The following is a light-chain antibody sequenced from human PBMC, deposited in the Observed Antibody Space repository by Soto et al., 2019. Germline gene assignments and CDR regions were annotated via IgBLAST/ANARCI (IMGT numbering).Light chain of an antibody. V-gene: IGLV2-8*01. CDR3: SSYADTNNWV. CDR2: EVS. CDR1: SSDVGGYNY. Sequence: QSALTHPPSASGSPGQSVTISCTGSSSDVGGYNYVSWFQQQPVKAPKLMIYEVSKRPSGVPDRFSGSKSGNTASLTVSGLQAEDEADYYCSSYADTNNWVFGGGTKLTVL. J-gene: IGLJ3*02.